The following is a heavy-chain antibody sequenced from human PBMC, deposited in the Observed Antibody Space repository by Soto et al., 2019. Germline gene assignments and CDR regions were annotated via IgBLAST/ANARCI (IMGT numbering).Heavy chain of an antibody. Sequence: GESLKISCHGSGYIFTNYWIGWVRQMPGKSLEWMGIIYPGNSDSRYTPSFQGQITISADKSISTAYLQWSSQKASDTAMYYCARLANIFGFDNWGHGTLVTVSS. CDR2: IYPGNSDS. J-gene: IGHJ4*01. CDR3: ARLANIFGFDN. V-gene: IGHV5-51*01. CDR1: GYIFTNYW. D-gene: IGHD3-3*02.